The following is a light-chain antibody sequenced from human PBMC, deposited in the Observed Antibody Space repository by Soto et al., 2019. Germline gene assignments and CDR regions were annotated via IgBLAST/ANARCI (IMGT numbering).Light chain of an antibody. CDR1: SSSIGTNF. V-gene: IGLV1-47*02. CDR2: SNN. Sequence: QSVLTQPPSASVTPGQRVSISCSGYSSSIGTNFVYWYQQLPGTAPKVLIHSNNQRPSGVPDRFSGSKSGTSASLAISGLRSEDEADYYCAAWDDNLSTYVFGSGTKLTVL. CDR3: AAWDDNLSTYV. J-gene: IGLJ1*01.